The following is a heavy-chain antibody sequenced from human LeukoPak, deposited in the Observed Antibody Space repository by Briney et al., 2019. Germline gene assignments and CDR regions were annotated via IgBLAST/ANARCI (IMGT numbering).Heavy chain of an antibody. J-gene: IGHJ4*02. D-gene: IGHD7-27*01. CDR3: AKDGGLWVSAHWGDS. V-gene: IGHV3-21*04. Sequence: GGSLRLSCAASGFTFSSYSMNWVRQAPGKGLEWVSSICSTSRCIFYADSVKGRFTISRDNSKNTLFLQMNSLRAEDTAVYYCAKDGGLWVSAHWGDSWGRGTLVTVSS. CDR2: ICSTSRCI. CDR1: GFTFSSYS.